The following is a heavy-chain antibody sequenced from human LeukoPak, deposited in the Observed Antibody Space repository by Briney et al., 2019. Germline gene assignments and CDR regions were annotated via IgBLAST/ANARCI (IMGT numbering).Heavy chain of an antibody. CDR1: GFIFSSYA. CDR2: ISGSGGST. D-gene: IGHD3-10*01. V-gene: IGHV3-23*01. CDR3: AKDPRITIVRGVEWIFDY. J-gene: IGHJ4*02. Sequence: PGRSLRLFCAASGFIFSSYAMSWVRRARGKGLEGVSAISGSGGSTCYADSVKGRFTLSRDNSTSTLYLQMNSLRAEDTAVYYCAKDPRITIVRGVEWIFDYGGQGTLVTVSP.